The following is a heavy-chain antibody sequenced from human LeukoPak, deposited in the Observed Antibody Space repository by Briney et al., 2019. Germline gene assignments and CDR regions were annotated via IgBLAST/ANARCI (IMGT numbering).Heavy chain of an antibody. V-gene: IGHV4-30-2*01. CDR3: ARDTRDAFDI. J-gene: IGHJ3*02. CDR1: GASVSSIGYS. Sequence: PSQTLSLTCGVSGASVSSIGYSWSWIRQPPGRGLEWIGYIYQSGSTSYNPSLQSRVTISVDTSKNQFSLKLSSVTAADTAVYYCARDTRDAFDIWGQGTMVTVSS. CDR2: IYQSGST.